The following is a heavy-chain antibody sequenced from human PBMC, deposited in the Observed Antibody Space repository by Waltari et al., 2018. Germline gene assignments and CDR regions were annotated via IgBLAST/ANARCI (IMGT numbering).Heavy chain of an antibody. CDR2: INHSGST. D-gene: IGHD3-10*01. CDR3: ARVPRLLWFRDYYGMDV. Sequence: QVQLQQWGAGLLKPSETLSLTCAVYGGSFSGYYWSWIRQPPGKGLEWIGEINHSGSTNYNPSLNSRVTISVDTSKNQFSLKLSSVTAADTAVYYCARVPRLLWFRDYYGMDVWGQGTTVTVSS. J-gene: IGHJ6*02. V-gene: IGHV4-34*01. CDR1: GGSFSGYY.